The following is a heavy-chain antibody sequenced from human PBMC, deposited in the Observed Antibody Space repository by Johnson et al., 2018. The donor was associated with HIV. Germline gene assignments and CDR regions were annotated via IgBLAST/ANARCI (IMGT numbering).Heavy chain of an antibody. J-gene: IGHJ3*02. D-gene: IGHD2-21*01. CDR2: ISGSGGRT. CDR1: GFTFSPYA. Sequence: MQLVESGGGVVQPGGSLRLSCAASGFTFSPYAMSWVRQAPGKGLEWVSAISGSGGRTYYADSVKGRFTISRDTSKNTLYLQMNSLLAEDTAVYYFAKDRYSLTRDTFDIWGQGTMVTVSS. CDR3: AKDRYSLTRDTFDI. V-gene: IGHV3-23*04.